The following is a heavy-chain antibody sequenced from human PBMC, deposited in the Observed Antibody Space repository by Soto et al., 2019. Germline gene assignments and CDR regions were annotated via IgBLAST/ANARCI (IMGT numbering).Heavy chain of an antibody. Sequence: QVQLVQSGAEVKKPGSSVKVSCKASGGTFSSYAISWVRQAPGQGLEWMGGIIPIFGTANYAQKFQGRVTITADESTSTVYMDLIRRRSEDTAVYYCARATRWGYGGYVDYFDYWGQGTLVTVSS. CDR3: ARATRWGYGGYVDYFDY. J-gene: IGHJ4*02. CDR2: IIPIFGTA. CDR1: GGTFSSYA. D-gene: IGHD5-12*01. V-gene: IGHV1-69*12.